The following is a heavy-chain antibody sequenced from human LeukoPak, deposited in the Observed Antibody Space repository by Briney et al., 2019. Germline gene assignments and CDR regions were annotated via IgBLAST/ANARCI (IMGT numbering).Heavy chain of an antibody. V-gene: IGHV1-24*01. D-gene: IGHD4-11*01. CDR1: GYTLTELS. CDR2: FDPEDGET. J-gene: IGHJ5*02. CDR3: ATVGGPDYSNYFYDNWFDP. Sequence: ASVKASCKVSGYTLTELSMHWVRQAPGKGLEWMGGFDPEDGETIYAQKFQGRVTMTEDTSTDTAYMELSSLRSEDTAVYYCATVGGPDYSNYFYDNWFDPWGQGTLVTVSS.